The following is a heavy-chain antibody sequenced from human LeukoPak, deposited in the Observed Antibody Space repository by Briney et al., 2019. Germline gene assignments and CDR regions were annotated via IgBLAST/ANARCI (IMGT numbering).Heavy chain of an antibody. CDR2: ICGSGSST. V-gene: IGHV3-23*01. Sequence: PGGSLRLSCAASGFTLNSYAMSWVRHAPGRGLESVSAICGSGSSTYYADSVKGRFTISRDNSRNTLSLQMNSLRAEDTAVYYCAKRAGYNSNYFDYWGQGTLVTVSS. CDR1: GFTLNSYA. J-gene: IGHJ4*02. D-gene: IGHD5-24*01. CDR3: AKRAGYNSNYFDY.